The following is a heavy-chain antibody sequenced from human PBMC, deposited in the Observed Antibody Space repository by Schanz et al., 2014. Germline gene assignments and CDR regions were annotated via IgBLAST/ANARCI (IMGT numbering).Heavy chain of an antibody. V-gene: IGHV3-74*01. CDR3: AKAADWAVARFDP. J-gene: IGHJ5*02. CDR1: GFTFSSHW. CDR2: INSVGSNT. Sequence: EVQLVQSGGGLVQPGGSLRLSCAASGFTFSSHWMHWVRQDPGKGLVWVARINSVGSNTDYADSVTGRFTISRDNAKNTLYLQMNTLRAEDTAVYYCAKAADWAVARFDPWGQGTLXTVSS. D-gene: IGHD3-9*01.